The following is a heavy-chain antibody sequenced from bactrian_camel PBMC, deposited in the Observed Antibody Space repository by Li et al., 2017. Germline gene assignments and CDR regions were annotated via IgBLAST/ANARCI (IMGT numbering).Heavy chain of an antibody. J-gene: IGHJ6*01. CDR2: IRRVNGRTDIP. CDR1: GYPCSGAC. CDR3: TTVDFRY. V-gene: IGHV3S1*01. Sequence: HVQLVESGGGLVQPGGSLRLSCAASGYPCSGACMGWFRQAPGKEREGVAAIRRVNGRTDIPYYADSVKGRFTISRDNAKNTLNLQMNSLQSEDTALYYCTTVDFRYWGQGTQVTVS.